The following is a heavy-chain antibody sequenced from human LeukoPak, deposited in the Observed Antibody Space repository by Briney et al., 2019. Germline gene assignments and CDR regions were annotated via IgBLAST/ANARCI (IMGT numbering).Heavy chain of an antibody. CDR2: VYTSGST. D-gene: IGHD3-9*01. CDR1: GGFNHRYH. V-gene: IGHV4-4*07. J-gene: IGHJ6*03. CDR3: ARHNGFDRGYYYYMDV. Sequence: SETLSLTRTVCGGFNHRYHWSWIRQPAGKGLEWIGRVYTSGSTNYNPSLKSRITMSVDTSKNQFSLKLTSVTAADTAVYYCARHNGFDRGYYYYMDVWGKGTTVTVSS.